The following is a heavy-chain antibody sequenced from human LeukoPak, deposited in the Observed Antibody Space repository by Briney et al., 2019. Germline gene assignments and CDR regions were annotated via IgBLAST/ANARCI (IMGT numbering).Heavy chain of an antibody. CDR2: INPNSGGT. CDR1: GYTFTGYY. V-gene: IGHV1-2*02. J-gene: IGHJ4*02. CDR3: ARSLTIFGVVIPPGY. Sequence: ASVKVSCKASGYTFTGYYTHWVRQAPGQGLEWMGWINPNSGGTNYAQKFQGRVTMTRDTSISTAYMELSRLRSDDTAVYYCARSLTIFGVVIPPGYWGQGTLVTVSS. D-gene: IGHD3-3*01.